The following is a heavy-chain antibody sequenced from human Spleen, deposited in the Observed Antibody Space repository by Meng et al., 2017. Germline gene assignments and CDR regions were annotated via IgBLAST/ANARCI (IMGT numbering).Heavy chain of an antibody. CDR1: DGSVSRCSYY. CDR2: IYYSGST. CDR3: ARDALESGYYGMDV. J-gene: IGHJ6*02. D-gene: IGHD1-1*01. Sequence: QVRLQESGPVLVRPSETLSLICTVSDGSVSRCSYYWSWIRKPPGKGVEWIGYIYYSGSTNYTPSLTSRVTISVDTSKNQFYLKLSSVTAADTAVYYCARDALESGYYGMDVWGQGTTVTVSS. V-gene: IGHV4-61*01.